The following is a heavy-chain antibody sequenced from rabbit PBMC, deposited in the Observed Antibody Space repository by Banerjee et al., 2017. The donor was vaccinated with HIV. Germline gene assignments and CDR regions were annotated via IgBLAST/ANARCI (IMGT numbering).Heavy chain of an antibody. Sequence: QEQLEESGGGLVKPEGSLTLTCKASGFSFSNKYVMCWVRQAPGKGLEWIACIYAGGTDSTYYASWARGRFTISKTSSTTVTLQMTGLTAADTATYFCARDLAGVIGWNFGLWGQGTLVTVS. J-gene: IGHJ4*01. CDR3: ARDLAGVIGWNFGL. CDR1: GFSFSNKYV. CDR2: IYAGGTDST. D-gene: IGHD4-1*01. V-gene: IGHV1S45*01.